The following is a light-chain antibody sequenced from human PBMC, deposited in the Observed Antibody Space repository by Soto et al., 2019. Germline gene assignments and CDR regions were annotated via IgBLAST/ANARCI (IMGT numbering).Light chain of an antibody. Sequence: DIVMTQSPLSLPVTPGEPASISCRSSQSLLHSNGYNYLDWYLQKPGQSPQPLIYLGSNRASGVPDRFSGSGSGTDVPLKISRVEAEDVGVYYCMQALQTPYTFGQGTKLEIK. V-gene: IGKV2-28*01. CDR1: QSLLHSNGYNY. CDR2: LGS. CDR3: MQALQTPYT. J-gene: IGKJ2*01.